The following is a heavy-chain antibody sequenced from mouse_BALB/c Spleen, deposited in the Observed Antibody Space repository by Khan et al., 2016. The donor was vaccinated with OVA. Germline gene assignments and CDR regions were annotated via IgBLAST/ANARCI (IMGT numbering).Heavy chain of an antibody. CDR3: ARKYYYDYDPFPY. CDR2: INYSGNT. D-gene: IGHD2-4*01. CDR1: GYSITSEYA. J-gene: IGHJ3*01. V-gene: IGHV3-2*02. Sequence: EVKLEVSGPGLVKPSQSLSLTCTVTGYSITSEYAWNWIRQFPGNKLEWMGYINYSGNTRFNPSLKSRTSITRDTSKNQFFLQLNSVTTEDTATYYCARKYYYDYDPFPYWGQGTLVTVSA.